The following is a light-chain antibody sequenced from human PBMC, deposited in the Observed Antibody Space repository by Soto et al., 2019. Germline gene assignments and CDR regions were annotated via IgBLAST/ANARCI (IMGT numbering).Light chain of an antibody. CDR2: HTS. CDR3: QQYETFPYT. Sequence: EIRMTQSPSSLPASVGDRVTIACQASQDIKNFLNWYQQRPGEAPKLLIFHTSNLEAGVPSRFSGSGSGTSFTLTITSLQPEDFATYYCQQYETFPYTFAPGTKVDIK. J-gene: IGKJ2*01. V-gene: IGKV1-33*01. CDR1: QDIKNF.